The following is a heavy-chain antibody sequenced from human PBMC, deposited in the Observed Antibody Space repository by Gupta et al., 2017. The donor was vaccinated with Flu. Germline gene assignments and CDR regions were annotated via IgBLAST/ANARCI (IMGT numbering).Heavy chain of an antibody. CDR1: GGSISSYY. CDR2: LCSSGRD. V-gene: IGHV4-59*08. CDR3: ARPGPPACLYNWFGP. Sequence: QVQLQESGPGLGKPSETLSLTGTVSGGSISSYYWSWIRHPPGKGLEWIGDLCSSGRDKYNPPLKGRVTLSVDTSKNQFSLKVSSGTPGGPAVYLCARPGPPACLYNWFGPLGQGTLVT. J-gene: IGHJ5*02. D-gene: IGHD2-2*01.